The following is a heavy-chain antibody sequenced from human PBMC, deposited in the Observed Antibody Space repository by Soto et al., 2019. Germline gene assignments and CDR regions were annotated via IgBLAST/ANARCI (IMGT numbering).Heavy chain of an antibody. V-gene: IGHV1-2*02. CDR2: INPNRGGT. CDR1: GYTFTGYY. D-gene: IGHD2-15*01. CDR3: ARVNVVVVAATREYYFDY. Sequence: ASVKVSCKASGYTFTGYYMHWVRQAPGQGLEWMGWINPNRGGTNYAQKFQGRVTMTRDTSSSTAYMELSRLRSDDTAVYYSARVNVVVVAATREYYFDYWGQGTLVTVSS. J-gene: IGHJ4*02.